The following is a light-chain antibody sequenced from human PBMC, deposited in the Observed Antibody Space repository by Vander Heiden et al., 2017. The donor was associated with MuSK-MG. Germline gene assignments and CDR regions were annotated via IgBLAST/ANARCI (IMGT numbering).Light chain of an antibody. CDR3: QQSDSNAAIT. J-gene: IGKJ5*01. V-gene: IGKV1-39*01. CDR2: AAA. Sequence: DIQMTQYPSSLSASVADRVTITCRASQSISSYLNWYQQKPGKATKLLIYAAASLQSGVQSRYSGSGCGTEVTLTISRRQPEDCAPDNCQQSDSNAAITIGQGTRLEIK. CDR1: QSISSY.